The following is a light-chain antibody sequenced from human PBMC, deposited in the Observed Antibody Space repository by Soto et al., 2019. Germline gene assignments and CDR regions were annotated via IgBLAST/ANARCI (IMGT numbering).Light chain of an antibody. CDR3: QQYCSAGT. Sequence: EIVLTQSPGTLSLSPGERATLSCRASQSVSNNYFAWYQQKPGQAPRLLIYGASNRATGIPDRISGSGSGTDFTLTISRLEPEDFAVYYCQQYCSAGTFGQMTKVEFK. CDR2: GAS. CDR1: QSVSNNY. J-gene: IGKJ1*01. V-gene: IGKV3-20*01.